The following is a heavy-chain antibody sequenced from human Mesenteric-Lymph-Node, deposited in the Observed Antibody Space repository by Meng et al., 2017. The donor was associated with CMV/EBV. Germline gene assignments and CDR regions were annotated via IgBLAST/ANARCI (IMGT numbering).Heavy chain of an antibody. CDR3: TTGSTSYLRNAFDI. V-gene: IGHV3-15*01. CDR1: GFTFSNAW. Sequence: GGSLRLSCAASGFTFSNAWMSWVRQAPGKGLEWVGRIKSKTDGGTTDYGAPVKGRFSISRDDSENTLYLQMKSLKIEDTAVYYCTTGSTSYLRNAFDIWGQGTMVTVSS. J-gene: IGHJ3*02. CDR2: IKSKTDGGTT. D-gene: IGHD5-12*01.